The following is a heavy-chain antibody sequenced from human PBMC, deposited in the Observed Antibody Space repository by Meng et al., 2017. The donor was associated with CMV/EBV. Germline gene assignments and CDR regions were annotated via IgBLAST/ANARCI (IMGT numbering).Heavy chain of an antibody. Sequence: GESLKISCAASGFTFSDYYMNWVRQAPGKGLEWVSSISSSSTIYYADSVKGRFTISRDNAKNSLYLQMNSLRAEDTAVYYCAREIFYDILTGYFPADAFDIWGQGTMVTVSS. CDR3: AREIFYDILTGYFPADAFDI. V-gene: IGHV3-69-1*01. CDR1: GFTFSDYY. D-gene: IGHD3-9*01. CDR2: ISSSSTI. J-gene: IGHJ3*02.